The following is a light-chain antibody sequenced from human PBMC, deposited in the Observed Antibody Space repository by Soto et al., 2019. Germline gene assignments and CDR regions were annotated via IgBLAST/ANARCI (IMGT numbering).Light chain of an antibody. CDR1: QSVSSSN. CDR2: VAS. J-gene: IGKJ1*01. Sequence: EIVLTQSPDTLSLSQGERATLSCRASQSVSSSNLAWYQYKPGQAPRLLIYVASRRATGIPERFSGSGSGTEFTLTITRLEPEDFAVYYCQQHGSGPWTFGQGTKVEIK. CDR3: QQHGSGPWT. V-gene: IGKV3-20*01.